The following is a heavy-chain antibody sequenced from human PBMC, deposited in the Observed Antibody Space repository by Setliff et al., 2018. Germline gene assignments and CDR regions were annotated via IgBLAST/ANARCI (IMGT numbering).Heavy chain of an antibody. CDR1: GGSLSSGSNY. V-gene: IGHV4-61*02. CDR3: AREFVVISFVKNIHHHYGMDA. D-gene: IGHD2-21*01. Sequence: KTSETLSLTCTVSGGSLSSGSNYWGWFRQPAGKGLEWIGRIYTTGTTNYSPSLTGRVTISADTSKNQISLKLSSVSAADTAVYYCAREFVVISFVKNIHHHYGMDAWGQGTTVTVSS. J-gene: IGHJ6*02. CDR2: IYTTGTT.